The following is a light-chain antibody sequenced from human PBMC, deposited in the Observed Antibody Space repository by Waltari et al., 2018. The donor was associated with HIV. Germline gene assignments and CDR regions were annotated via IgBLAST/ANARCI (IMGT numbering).Light chain of an antibody. CDR2: KNN. Sequence: QSVLTQPPSAPGTPGQRVTISCSGTRSNIGSNVVNWYQQLPGTAPKLLIYKNNQRPSGVPDRFSGSKSGTSASLAISGLQSDDEGDYYCSAWDDNVNALFGGGTKLTVL. J-gene: IGLJ2*01. CDR1: RSNIGSNV. CDR3: SAWDDNVNAL. V-gene: IGLV1-44*01.